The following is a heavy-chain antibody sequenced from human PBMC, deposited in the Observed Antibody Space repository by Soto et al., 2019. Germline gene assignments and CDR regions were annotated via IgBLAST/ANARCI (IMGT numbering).Heavy chain of an antibody. V-gene: IGHV3-30-3*01. J-gene: IGHJ4*02. D-gene: IGHD3-3*01. Sequence: GGSLRLSCAASGFTFSSYAMHWVRQAPGKGLEWVAVISYDGSNKYYADSVKGRFTISRGNSKNTLYLQMNSLRAEDTAVYYCARGNYDFWSGYYRWGQGTLVTVSS. CDR1: GFTFSSYA. CDR2: ISYDGSNK. CDR3: ARGNYDFWSGYYR.